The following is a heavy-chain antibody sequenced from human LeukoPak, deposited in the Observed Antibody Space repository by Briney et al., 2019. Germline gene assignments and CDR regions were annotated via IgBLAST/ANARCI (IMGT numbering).Heavy chain of an antibody. D-gene: IGHD5-18*01. V-gene: IGHV4-59*08. J-gene: IGHJ5*02. CDR2: IYYSGST. Sequence: SETLSLTCTVSGGSISNYYWSWIRQPPGKGLEWIGYIYYSGSTNYNPSLESRVTISVDTSKNQFSLKLRSVTAADTAVYYCARARDTDNWFDPWGQGTLVTVSS. CDR3: ARARDTDNWFDP. CDR1: GGSISNYY.